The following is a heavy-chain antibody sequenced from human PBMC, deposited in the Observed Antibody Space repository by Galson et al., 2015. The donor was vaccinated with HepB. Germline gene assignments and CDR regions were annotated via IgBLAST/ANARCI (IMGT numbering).Heavy chain of an antibody. Sequence: SLRLSCAASGFTFSDYYMSWIRQAPGKGLEWVSYISSSSSYTNYADSVKGRFTISRDNAKNSLYLQMNSLRAEDTAVYYCARARLPQNPRYGSGSQLNYFDYWGQGTLVTVSS. CDR1: GFTFSDYY. V-gene: IGHV3-11*06. D-gene: IGHD3-10*01. CDR2: ISSSSSYT. J-gene: IGHJ4*02. CDR3: ARARLPQNPRYGSGSQLNYFDY.